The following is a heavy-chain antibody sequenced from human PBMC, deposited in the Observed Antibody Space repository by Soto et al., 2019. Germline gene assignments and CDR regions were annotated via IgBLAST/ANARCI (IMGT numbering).Heavy chain of an antibody. D-gene: IGHD3-10*01. V-gene: IGHV1-69*13. CDR2: IIPIFGTA. Sequence: SVKVSCKASGGTFSSYAISWVRQAPGQGLEWMGGIIPIFGTANYAQKFQGRVTITADESTSTAYMELSSLRSEDTAVYYCARDTYYYGSGSYYNWFDPWGQGTLVTSPQ. CDR3: ARDTYYYGSGSYYNWFDP. CDR1: GGTFSSYA. J-gene: IGHJ5*02.